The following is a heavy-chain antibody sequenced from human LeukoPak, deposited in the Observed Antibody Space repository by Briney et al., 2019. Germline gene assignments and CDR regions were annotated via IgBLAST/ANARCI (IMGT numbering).Heavy chain of an antibody. CDR1: GGLIPISTYY. Sequence: PSETLSLSCTVSGGLIPISTYYWGWIRQPPGKGLEWIGSVYYSGSTYYNPSLKSRVTISVDTSKNQFSLKLSSVTAADTAVYYCAREHGGGLWSRGAFDIWGQGTMVTVSS. CDR3: AREHGGGLWSRGAFDI. V-gene: IGHV4-39*07. J-gene: IGHJ3*02. CDR2: VYYSGST. D-gene: IGHD5-18*01.